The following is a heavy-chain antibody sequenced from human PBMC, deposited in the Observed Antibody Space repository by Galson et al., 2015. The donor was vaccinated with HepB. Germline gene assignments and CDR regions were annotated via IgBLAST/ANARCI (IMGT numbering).Heavy chain of an antibody. CDR1: GFTFSSYA. Sequence: SLRLSCAASGFTFSSYAMHWVRQAPGKGLEWVAVISYDGSNKYYADSVKGRFTISRDNSKNTLYLQMNSLRAEDTAVYYCAREAMGQYYYGSGSDYWGQGTLVTVSS. CDR2: ISYDGSNK. CDR3: AREAMGQYYYGSGSDY. D-gene: IGHD3-10*01. V-gene: IGHV3-30*04. J-gene: IGHJ4*02.